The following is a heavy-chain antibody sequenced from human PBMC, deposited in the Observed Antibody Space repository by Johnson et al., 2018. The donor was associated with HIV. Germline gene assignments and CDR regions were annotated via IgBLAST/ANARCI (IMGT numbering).Heavy chain of an antibody. CDR1: GFTVSSNY. CDR3: ARGPRHTYHYDSSGYSGAFDI. D-gene: IGHD3-22*01. Sequence: VQLVESGGGLIQPGGSLRLSCAASGFTVSSNYMSWVRQAPGKGLEWVSVIYSGGSTYYADSVKGRFTISRDNSKNTLYLQMNSLRAEDTAVYYCARGPRHTYHYDSSGYSGAFDIWGQGTMVPVSS. V-gene: IGHV3-53*01. J-gene: IGHJ3*02. CDR2: IYSGGST.